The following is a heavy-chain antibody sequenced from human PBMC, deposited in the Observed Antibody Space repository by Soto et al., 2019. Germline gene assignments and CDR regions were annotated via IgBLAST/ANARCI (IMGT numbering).Heavy chain of an antibody. CDR2: IYPGDSDT. J-gene: IGHJ6*02. CDR3: ARTRSFTLGFYYDGMDV. V-gene: IGHV5-51*01. Sequence: GESLKTSCQGSGYSFASYWLGLVPQMPGKDLGWMGIIYPGDSDTRYSPSFQGQVTISADKSLSTAYLQWTSLKASDTALYYCARTRSFTLGFYYDGMDVWGQGTTVTVSS. CDR1: GYSFASYW. D-gene: IGHD6-6*01.